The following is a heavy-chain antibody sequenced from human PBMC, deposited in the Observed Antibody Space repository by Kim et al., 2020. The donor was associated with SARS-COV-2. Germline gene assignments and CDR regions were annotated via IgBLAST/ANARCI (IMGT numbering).Heavy chain of an antibody. D-gene: IGHD3-10*01. Sequence: PSRKSRVTISVDTSKNQFSLKLSSVTAADTAVYYCARDGSGSYIHYGMDVWGQGTTVTVSS. J-gene: IGHJ6*02. CDR3: ARDGSGSYIHYGMDV. V-gene: IGHV4-59*01.